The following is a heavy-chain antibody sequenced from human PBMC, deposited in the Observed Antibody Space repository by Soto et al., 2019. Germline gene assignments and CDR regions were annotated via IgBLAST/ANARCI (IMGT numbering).Heavy chain of an antibody. D-gene: IGHD6-19*01. CDR1: GFAFSSYA. Sequence: GGSLRLSCAASGFAFSSYAMSWVRQAPGKGLEWVSAISGSGGSTYYADSVKGRFTISRDNSKNTLYLQMNSLRAEDTAVYYCAKSYSSGWYGYFDYWGQGTLVTVSS. CDR3: AKSYSSGWYGYFDY. CDR2: ISGSGGST. V-gene: IGHV3-23*01. J-gene: IGHJ4*02.